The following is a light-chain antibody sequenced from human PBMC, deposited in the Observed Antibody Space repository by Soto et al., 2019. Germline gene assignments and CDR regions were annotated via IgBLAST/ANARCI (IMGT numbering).Light chain of an antibody. J-gene: IGLJ1*01. V-gene: IGLV2-23*02. Sequence: QSVLTQPASVSGSPGQSITISCTGTSSDVGNYNLVSSYQQHPGRAPKLMIYDVSKRPSGVSNRFSGPKSGNTASLTISGLQADDEADYHCCSYAGDSYIFGTGTQVTVL. CDR2: DVS. CDR1: SSDVGNYNL. CDR3: CSYAGDSYI.